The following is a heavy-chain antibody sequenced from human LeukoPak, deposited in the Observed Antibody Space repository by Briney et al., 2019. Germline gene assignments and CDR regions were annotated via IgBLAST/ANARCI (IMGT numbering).Heavy chain of an antibody. CDR3: AGRVGDSAFDI. CDR2: ISYTGSA. CDR1: GGSISSYY. J-gene: IGHJ3*02. V-gene: IGHV4-59*08. D-gene: IGHD1-26*01. Sequence: SETLSLICTVSGGSISSYYWSWIRQPPGKGLEWIGYISYTGSANYNPSLKSRVTISVDTSKNKFSLKLSSVTAADTAVYYCAGRVGDSAFDIWGPGTMVTFSA.